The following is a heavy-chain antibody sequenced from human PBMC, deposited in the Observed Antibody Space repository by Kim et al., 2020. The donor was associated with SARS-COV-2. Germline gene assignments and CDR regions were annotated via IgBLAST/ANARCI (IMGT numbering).Heavy chain of an antibody. D-gene: IGHD6-19*01. V-gene: IGHV3-7*01. Sequence: GGSLRLSCAASGFTFSSYWMSWVRQAPGKGLEWVANIKQDGSEKYYVDSVKGRFTISRDNAKNPLYLQMSSLRAEETAVYYCARDLLGSVAGTSDYWGQGTLVTVSS. CDR1: GFTFSSYW. J-gene: IGHJ4*02. CDR3: ARDLLGSVAGTSDY. CDR2: IKQDGSEK.